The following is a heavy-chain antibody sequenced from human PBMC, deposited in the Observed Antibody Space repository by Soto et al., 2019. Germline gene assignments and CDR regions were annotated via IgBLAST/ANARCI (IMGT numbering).Heavy chain of an antibody. CDR2: IYYSGST. CDR1: GGSISSSSYY. CDR3: ARSSDTAMDNFDY. J-gene: IGHJ4*02. D-gene: IGHD5-18*01. Sequence: SETLSLTCTVSGGSISSSSYYWGWIRQPPGKGLEWIGSIYYSGSTYYNPSLKSRVTISVDTSKNQFSLKLSSVTAADTAVYYCARSSDTAMDNFDYWGQGTLVTVSS. V-gene: IGHV4-39*01.